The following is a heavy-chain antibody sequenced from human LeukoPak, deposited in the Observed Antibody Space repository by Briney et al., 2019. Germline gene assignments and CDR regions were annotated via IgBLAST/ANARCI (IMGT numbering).Heavy chain of an antibody. V-gene: IGHV1-8*01. CDR2: MNPNSGNT. J-gene: IGHJ3*02. Sequence: ASVKVSCKASGYTFSSYDINWVRQAAGQGLEWMGWMNPNSGNTGYAQKFQGRVTMTRNTSISTAYMELSSLRSEDTAVYYCAREGPPYSYGYGRDAFDIWGQGTMVTVSS. D-gene: IGHD5-18*01. CDR1: GYTFSSYD. CDR3: AREGPPYSYGYGRDAFDI.